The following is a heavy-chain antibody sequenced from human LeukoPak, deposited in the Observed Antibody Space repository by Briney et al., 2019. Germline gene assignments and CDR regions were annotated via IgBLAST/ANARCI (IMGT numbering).Heavy chain of an antibody. CDR2: ISISGGTI. V-gene: IGHV3-48*03. Sequence: PGGSLRLSCAASGFTFSSYEMNWVRQAPGKGLEWVSYISISGGTIYYADSVKGRFTISRDNARNSLYLQMNSLRAEDTAVYYCARSFYDFLNGPYEEAFDMWGQGTTVTVSS. J-gene: IGHJ3*02. CDR1: GFTFSSYE. D-gene: IGHD3-3*01. CDR3: ARSFYDFLNGPYEEAFDM.